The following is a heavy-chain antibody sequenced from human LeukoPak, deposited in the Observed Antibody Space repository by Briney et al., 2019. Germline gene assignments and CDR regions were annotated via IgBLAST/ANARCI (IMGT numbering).Heavy chain of an antibody. CDR2: ISYDGNNK. CDR3: ARGSRRALFGVDSAFDY. V-gene: IGHV3-30-3*01. Sequence: GGSLRLSCEASEITFSSYAMHWVRQAPGKGLEWVAVISYDGNNKYYADSVKGRFTISRDNAKNSLYLQMNSLRAEDTAVYYCARGSRRALFGVDSAFDYWGQGTLVTVSS. J-gene: IGHJ4*02. CDR1: EITFSSYA. D-gene: IGHD3-3*01.